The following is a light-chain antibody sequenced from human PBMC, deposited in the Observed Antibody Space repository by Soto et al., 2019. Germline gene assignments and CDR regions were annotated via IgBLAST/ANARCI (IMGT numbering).Light chain of an antibody. V-gene: IGKV3-11*01. CDR3: QQRRYWPVT. Sequence: EIVLTQSPAILSMSPGERATLSCRASQSVSSYFAWYQQKPGQAPRLLIYDASNRATGVPARFSGSGSGTDFPLTISSLEPEDFAVYYGQQRRYWPVTFGQGTKVEIK. CDR1: QSVSSY. J-gene: IGKJ1*01. CDR2: DAS.